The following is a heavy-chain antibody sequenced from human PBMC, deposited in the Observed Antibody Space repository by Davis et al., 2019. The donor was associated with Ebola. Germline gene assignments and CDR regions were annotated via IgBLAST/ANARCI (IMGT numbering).Heavy chain of an antibody. CDR3: ARDVYCTNGVCLGGFDY. Sequence: ASVKVSCKASGGTFSTYPIIWVRQAPRQGLEWMGWINPNSGGTNYAQKFQGRVTMTRDTSISTAYMELSRLRSDDTAVYYCARDVYCTNGVCLGGFDYWGQGTLVTVSS. CDR2: INPNSGGT. D-gene: IGHD2-8*01. V-gene: IGHV1-2*02. J-gene: IGHJ4*02. CDR1: GGTFSTYP.